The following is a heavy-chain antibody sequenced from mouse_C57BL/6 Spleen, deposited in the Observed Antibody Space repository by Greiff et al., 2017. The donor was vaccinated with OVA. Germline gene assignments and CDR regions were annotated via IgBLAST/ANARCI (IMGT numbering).Heavy chain of an antibody. CDR3: ALGRGYGSFFDY. V-gene: IGHV1-69*01. D-gene: IGHD1-1*01. CDR2: IDPSDSYT. CDR1: GYTFTSYC. J-gene: IGHJ2*01. Sequence: QVQLQQPGAELVMPGASVKLSCKASGYTFTSYCMHWVKQRPGQGLEWIGEIDPSDSYTNYNQKFKGKSTLTVDKSSSTAYMQLSSLTSWDSAVYYCALGRGYGSFFDYWGQGTTLTVSS.